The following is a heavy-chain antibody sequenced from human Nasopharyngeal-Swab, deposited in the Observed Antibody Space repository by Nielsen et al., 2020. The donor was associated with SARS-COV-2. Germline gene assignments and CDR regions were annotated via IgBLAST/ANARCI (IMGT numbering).Heavy chain of an antibody. Sequence: ESLKISCAASGFSFNNYNFNWFRQAPGKGLGWVSSISSSSSYIYYADSVKGRFTIPRDNTKNSPYLQMNSLRDEDTAAYYCERDWLDYDFWSAYFMDVWGQGTTVTVSS. CDR2: ISSSSSYI. CDR1: GFSFNNYN. D-gene: IGHD3-3*01. V-gene: IGHV3-21*01. CDR3: ERDWLDYDFWSAYFMDV. J-gene: IGHJ6*02.